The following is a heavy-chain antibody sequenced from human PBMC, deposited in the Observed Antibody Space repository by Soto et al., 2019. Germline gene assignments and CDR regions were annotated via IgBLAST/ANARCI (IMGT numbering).Heavy chain of an antibody. D-gene: IGHD1-26*01. CDR3: ASKIVWVPGATGDYFDS. Sequence: VQLQESGPGLVKASQTLSLTCTVSDDSITNADYYWSWIRHSPGKGLEWIGHIDYSGSTDFNPTLQSRVALTVHTSKNQFSLKLRSATAADTALYYCASKIVWVPGATGDYFDSWGQGTLVTVSS. V-gene: IGHV4-30-4*01. CDR2: IDYSGST. CDR1: DDSITNADYY. J-gene: IGHJ4*02.